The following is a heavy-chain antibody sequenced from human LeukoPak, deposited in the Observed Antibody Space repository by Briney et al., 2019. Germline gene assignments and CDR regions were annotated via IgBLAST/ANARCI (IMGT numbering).Heavy chain of an antibody. CDR2: INPNSGGT. CDR1: GYTFTGYY. V-gene: IGHV1-2*02. Sequence: ASVKVSCKASGYTFTGYYMHWVRQAPGQGLEWMGWINPNSGGTNYAQKFQGRVTMTRDTSISTAYMELSRLRSDDTAVYYCARYPRGYGGNPSGYFDYWGQGTLVTVSS. CDR3: ARYPRGYGGNPSGYFDY. J-gene: IGHJ4*02. D-gene: IGHD4-23*01.